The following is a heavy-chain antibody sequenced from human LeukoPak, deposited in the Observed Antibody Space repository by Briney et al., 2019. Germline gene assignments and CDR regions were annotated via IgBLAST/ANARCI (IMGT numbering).Heavy chain of an antibody. CDR2: IKQEGSEK. J-gene: IGHJ6*02. CDR1: GFTFSRYW. CDR3: ARDNRDIVVVPAAMGDYYYYGMDV. Sequence: GGSLRLSCAASGFTFSRYWMSWGRQAPGKGLEWVANIKQEGSEKYYVDSVKGRFTVSRDNAKNSLHLQMNSLRAEDTAVYYCARDNRDIVVVPAAMGDYYYYGMDVWGQGTTVTVSS. D-gene: IGHD2-2*01. V-gene: IGHV3-7*05.